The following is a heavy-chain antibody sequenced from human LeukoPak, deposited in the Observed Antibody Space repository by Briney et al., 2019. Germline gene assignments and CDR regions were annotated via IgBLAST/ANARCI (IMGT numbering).Heavy chain of an antibody. D-gene: IGHD3-10*01. V-gene: IGHV3-33*01. CDR2: IWYDGSNK. CDR3: ARVNYYALDY. J-gene: IGHJ4*02. Sequence: GGSLRLSCAASGFTFSSHGMHWVRQAPGKGLEWVAVIWYDGSNKYYADSVKGRFIISRDNSKNTLYLEMNSLRDEDTAVYYCARVNYYALDYWGQGALVTVSS. CDR1: GFTFSSHG.